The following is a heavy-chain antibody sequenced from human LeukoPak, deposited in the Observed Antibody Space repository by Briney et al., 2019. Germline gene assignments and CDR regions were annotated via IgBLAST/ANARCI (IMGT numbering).Heavy chain of an antibody. CDR2: IRYDGSNK. J-gene: IGHJ4*02. V-gene: IGHV3-30*02. D-gene: IGHD1-26*01. CDR1: GFTFSSYG. Sequence: GGSLRLSCAASGFTFSSYGMHWVRQAPGKGLEWVAFIRYDGSNKYYADSVKGRFTISRDNSKNTLYLQMNSLRAEDTAVYCCAKDDVTGVGASGLFDYWGQGTLVTVSS. CDR3: AKDDVTGVGASGLFDY.